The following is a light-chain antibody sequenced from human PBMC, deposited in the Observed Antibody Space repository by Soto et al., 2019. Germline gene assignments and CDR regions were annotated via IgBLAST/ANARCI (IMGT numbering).Light chain of an antibody. J-gene: IGLJ1*01. CDR1: SSDIGGYNY. Sequence: QSALTQPASVSGSPGQSITISCTGTSSDIGGYNYVSWYQQLPGKVPKLIIYDVSNRPSGVSDRFSGSKSGNAASLTISGLQAEDDAAYYCSSYTGTSTLYVFGTGTKLTVL. CDR3: SSYTGTSTLYV. CDR2: DVS. V-gene: IGLV2-14*03.